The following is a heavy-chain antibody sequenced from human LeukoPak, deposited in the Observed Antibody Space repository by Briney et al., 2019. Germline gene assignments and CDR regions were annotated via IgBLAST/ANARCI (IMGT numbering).Heavy chain of an antibody. J-gene: IGHJ4*02. D-gene: IGHD3-10*01. CDR3: ARDNWMTELDY. V-gene: IGHV1-2*02. CDR1: GYSFIDYF. CDR2: INTINCGT. Sequence: ASVNVSCKASGYSFIDYFLHRVRQAPGQRLEGMGWINTINCGTYYVQKFQGRVTMTMDTYISTLYLEVSRLTSDDTAMYYCARDNWMTELDYWRQGTLVSVFS.